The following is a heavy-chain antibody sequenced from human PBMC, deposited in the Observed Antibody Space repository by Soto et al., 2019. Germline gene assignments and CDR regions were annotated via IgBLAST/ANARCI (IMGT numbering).Heavy chain of an antibody. J-gene: IGHJ6*02. CDR1: GYTFTSYD. CDR2: MNPNSGNT. CDR3: ARERTGTTSMDV. Sequence: QVQLVQSGTEVKKPGASVKVSCKASGYTFTSYDINWVRQATGQGLEWMGWMNPNSGNTGYAQKFQGRVTMTRNTSISTAYMALSRLKSEDTAVYYCARERTGTTSMDVWGQGTTVNVSS. V-gene: IGHV1-8*01. D-gene: IGHD1-1*01.